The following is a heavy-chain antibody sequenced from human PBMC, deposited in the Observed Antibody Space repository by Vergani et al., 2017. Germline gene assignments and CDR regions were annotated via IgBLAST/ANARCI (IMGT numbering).Heavy chain of an antibody. CDR1: GFTFSSYG. J-gene: IGHJ4*02. CDR2: IRYDGSNK. V-gene: IGHV3-30*02. CDR3: EKDLIYDSSGGFDY. D-gene: IGHD3-22*01. Sequence: QVQLVESGGGVVQPGGSLRLSCAASGFTFSSYGMHWVRQAPGKGLEWVAFIRYDGSNKYYADSVKGRFTISRDNSKNTLYLQMNSLRAEDTAVYYCEKDLIYDSSGGFDYWGQGTLVTVSS.